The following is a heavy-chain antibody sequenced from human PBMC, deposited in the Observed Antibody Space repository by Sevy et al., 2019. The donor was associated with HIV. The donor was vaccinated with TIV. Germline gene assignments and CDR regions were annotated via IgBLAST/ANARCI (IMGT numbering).Heavy chain of an antibody. J-gene: IGHJ6*02. V-gene: IGHV1-69*13. CDR1: GDTFSSYA. CDR2: IIPIFGTA. Sequence: ASVKVSCKASGDTFSSYAISWVRQAPGQGLEWMGGIIPIFGTANYAQKFQGRVTITADESTSTAYMELSSLRSEDTAVYYCARGPAGPPLYGMDVWGQGTTVTVSS. CDR3: ARGPAGPPLYGMDV.